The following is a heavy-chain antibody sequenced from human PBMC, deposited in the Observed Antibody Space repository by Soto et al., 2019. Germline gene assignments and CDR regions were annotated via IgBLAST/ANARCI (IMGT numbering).Heavy chain of an antibody. Sequence: SETLSLTCTVSGGSISSSSYYWGWIRQPPGKGLEWIGSIYYSGSTYYNPSLKSRVTISVDTSKNQFSLKLSSVTAADTAVYYCARHSLGIKRWLQLWGPYYYGMDVWGQGTTVTVSS. D-gene: IGHD5-12*01. CDR2: IYYSGST. V-gene: IGHV4-39*01. CDR1: GGSISSSSYY. CDR3: ARHSLGIKRWLQLWGPYYYGMDV. J-gene: IGHJ6*02.